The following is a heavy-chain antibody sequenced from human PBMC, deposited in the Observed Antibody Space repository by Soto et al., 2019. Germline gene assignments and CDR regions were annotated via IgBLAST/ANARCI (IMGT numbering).Heavy chain of an antibody. CDR2: ISGSGGTT. J-gene: IGHJ4*02. Sequence: GGSLRLSCAASGFTFSNYGMNWVRQAPGKGLEWVSSISGSGGTTSYADSVKGRFTISRDNSKNTLYLQMNSLRAEDTAVYYCAKKETTGYYSHLGYFDCWAREPWSPSPQ. CDR3: AKKETTGYYSHLGYFDC. D-gene: IGHD3-9*01. CDR1: GFTFSNYG. V-gene: IGHV3-23*01.